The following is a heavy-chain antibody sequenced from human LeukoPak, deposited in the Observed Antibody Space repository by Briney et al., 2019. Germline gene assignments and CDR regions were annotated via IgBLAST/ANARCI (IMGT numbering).Heavy chain of an antibody. CDR3: ATDSDCSGGRCYSSPFDY. D-gene: IGHD2-15*01. CDR2: FDPEDGET. V-gene: IGHV1-24*01. CDR1: GYTLTELS. J-gene: IGHJ4*02. Sequence: GASVKVSCKVSGYTLTELSMHWVRQAPGKGLEWMGGFDPEDGETIYAQKFQGRVTMTEDTSTDTAYMELSSLRSEDTVVYYCATDSDCSGGRCYSSPFDYWGQGTLVTVSS.